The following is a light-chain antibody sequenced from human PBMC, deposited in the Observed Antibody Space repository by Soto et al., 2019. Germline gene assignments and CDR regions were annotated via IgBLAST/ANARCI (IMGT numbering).Light chain of an antibody. CDR3: SSYTSSSTVV. V-gene: IGLV2-14*01. Sequence: QSALTQPASVSGSPGQSITISCTGTSSDVGGYNYVSWYQQHPGKAPKLMIYDVSNRPSGVSNRFSGSKSGNTASLTISGLQPEDEAHYYCSSYTSSSTVVFGGGTQLTVL. J-gene: IGLJ2*01. CDR2: DVS. CDR1: SSDVGGYNY.